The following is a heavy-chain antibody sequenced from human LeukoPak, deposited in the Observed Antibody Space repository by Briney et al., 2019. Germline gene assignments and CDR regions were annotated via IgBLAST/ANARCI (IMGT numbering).Heavy chain of an antibody. Sequence: GGSLRLSCAASGFSFSSYGMHWVRQAPGKGLEWVAVVSYDGSHKYYLDSVKGRFTISRDNSKNTLYLQMNSLRAEDTAVYYCAQKSIRGVKIDAFDIWGQGTMVTVSS. CDR1: GFSFSSYG. CDR3: AQKSIRGVKIDAFDI. V-gene: IGHV3-30*03. CDR2: VSYDGSHK. J-gene: IGHJ3*02. D-gene: IGHD3-10*01.